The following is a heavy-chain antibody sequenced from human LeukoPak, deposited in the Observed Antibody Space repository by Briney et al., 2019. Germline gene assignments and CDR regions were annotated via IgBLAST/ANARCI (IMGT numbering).Heavy chain of an antibody. Sequence: SETLSLTCTVSGGSISSGDYCWSWIRQPPGKGLEWIGDIYYSGSTNYNPSLKSRVTISVDTSKNQFSLRLSSVTAADTAVYYSARLASGSYGPLTPFDYWGQGTLVTVSS. CDR3: ARLASGSYGPLTPFDY. V-gene: IGHV4-61*08. CDR1: GGSISSGDYC. D-gene: IGHD1-26*01. J-gene: IGHJ4*02. CDR2: IYYSGST.